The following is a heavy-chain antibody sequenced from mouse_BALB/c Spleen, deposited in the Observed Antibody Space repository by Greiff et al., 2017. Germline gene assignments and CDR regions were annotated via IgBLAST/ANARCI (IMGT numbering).Heavy chain of an antibody. Sequence: EGKLVESGGGLVKPGGSLKLSCAASGFTFSSYAMSWVRQTPEKRLEWVASISSGGSTYYPDSVKGRFTISRDNARNILYLQMSSLRSEDTAMYYCARDHGYYDYWGQGTTLTVSS. CDR1: GFTFSSYA. CDR2: ISSGGST. D-gene: IGHD1-1*02. V-gene: IGHV5-6-5*01. CDR3: ARDHGYYDY. J-gene: IGHJ2*01.